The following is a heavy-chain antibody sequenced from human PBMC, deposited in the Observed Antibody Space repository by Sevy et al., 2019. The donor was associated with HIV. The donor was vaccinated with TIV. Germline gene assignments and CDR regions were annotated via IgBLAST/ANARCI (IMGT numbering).Heavy chain of an antibody. CDR2: ISGSGISI. J-gene: IGHJ5*02. CDR1: GFTFSTYA. V-gene: IGHV3-23*01. D-gene: IGHD3-22*01. CDR3: AKELPGYQYDSSDNLDT. Sequence: GGSLRLSCAASGFTFSTYAMSWVRQAPGKGLEWVSGISGSGISIYYAGSVKGRFTISRDNSKNTLILQMNSLRAEDTAIDYCAKELPGYQYDSSDNLDTWGQGRLVTVSS.